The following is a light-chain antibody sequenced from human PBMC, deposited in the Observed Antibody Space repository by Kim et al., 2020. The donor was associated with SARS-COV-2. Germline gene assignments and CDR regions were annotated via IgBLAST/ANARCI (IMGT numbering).Light chain of an antibody. CDR3: QQYSNSRT. CDR2: RAS. Sequence: EIVLTQSPGTLSLSPGERATLSCRASQSISSSYLAWYQQKPGQAPRLLIYRASSRATGIPDRFSGSGSGTDFTLTISRLEPEDFAVYYCQQYSNSRTFGQGTKLDIK. CDR1: QSISSSY. V-gene: IGKV3-20*01. J-gene: IGKJ1*01.